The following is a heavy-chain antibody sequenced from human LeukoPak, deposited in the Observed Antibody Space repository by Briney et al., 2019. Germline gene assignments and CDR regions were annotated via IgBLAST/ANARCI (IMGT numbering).Heavy chain of an antibody. J-gene: IGHJ3*02. Sequence: GESLKISCKGSGYSFTKYWIGWVRQMPGKGLEWMGIIYPGDSDTRYSPSFQGQVTISADKSTSTAYMQWSSLKASDTAMYYCARLEVVVVTPGRAAFDIWGQGTMVTVSS. CDR3: ARLEVVVVTPGRAAFDI. V-gene: IGHV5-51*01. CDR1: GYSFTKYW. CDR2: IYPGDSDT. D-gene: IGHD3-22*01.